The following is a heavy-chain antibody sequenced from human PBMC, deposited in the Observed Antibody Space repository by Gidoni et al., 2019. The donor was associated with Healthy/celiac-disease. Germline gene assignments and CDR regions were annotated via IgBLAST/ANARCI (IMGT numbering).Heavy chain of an antibody. CDR3: TTFYCGGDCYSN. J-gene: IGHJ4*02. V-gene: IGHV3-15*01. Sequence: EVQLVESGGGLVKPGGSIRLSCAASGFTFSNAWMSWVRQAPGNGLEWVCRIKSKTDGGTTDYAAPVKGRFTISRDDSKNTLYLKMNSLKTEDTAVYYCTTFYCGGDCYSNWGQGTLVTVSS. D-gene: IGHD2-21*02. CDR1: GFTFSNAW. CDR2: IKSKTDGGTT.